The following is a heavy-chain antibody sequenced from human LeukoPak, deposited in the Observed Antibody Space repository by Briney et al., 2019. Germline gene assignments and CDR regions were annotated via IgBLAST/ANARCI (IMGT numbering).Heavy chain of an antibody. J-gene: IGHJ5*01. D-gene: IGHD6-19*01. CDR3: AKPISGGLAVTADWFHP. CDR1: GFAFSVYA. CDR2: INANSGTK. Sequence: GGSLRLSCAASGFAFSVYAMSWLRQPPGRGLEWVSTINANSGTKSYAASVRGRFTISRDNARDTLYLQLNTLRADDTATYYCAKPISGGLAVTADWFHPWGQGTLVVVSS. V-gene: IGHV3-23*01.